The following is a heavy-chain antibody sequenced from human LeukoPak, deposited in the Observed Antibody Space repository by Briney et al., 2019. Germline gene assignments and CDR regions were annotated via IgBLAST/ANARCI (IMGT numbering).Heavy chain of an antibody. CDR1: GITFNNYW. CDR2: VDTDGSGT. Sequence: GGSLRLSCEASGITFNNYWLHWVRQAPGKGLVWVSRVDTDGSGTIYADSVKGRFTVSRDNAKNTLYLQMISLRAEDTAVYYCARGSYSSGLDYWGQGILVTVSS. J-gene: IGHJ4*02. CDR3: ARGSYSSGLDY. D-gene: IGHD6-19*01. V-gene: IGHV3-74*01.